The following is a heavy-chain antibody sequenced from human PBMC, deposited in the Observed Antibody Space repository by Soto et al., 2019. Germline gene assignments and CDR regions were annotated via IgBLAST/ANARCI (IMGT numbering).Heavy chain of an antibody. CDR3: AESRILTGRYFDS. V-gene: IGHV4-34*01. CDR1: GGSFSAYY. CDR2: INHSGST. Sequence: QVQLQQWGAGLLKPSETLSLTCAVYGGSFSAYYWSWIRQPPGKGLEWIGEINHSGSTNYNPSLKNRVTISVDTAQNQFSLKLSSVTAADTAVYYCAESRILTGRYFDSWGQGTLVTVSS. D-gene: IGHD3-9*01. J-gene: IGHJ4*02.